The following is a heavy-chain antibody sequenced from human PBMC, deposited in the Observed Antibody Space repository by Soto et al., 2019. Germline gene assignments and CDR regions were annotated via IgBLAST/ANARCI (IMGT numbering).Heavy chain of an antibody. CDR1: GFTFSSYG. V-gene: IGHV3-33*01. CDR3: ARRASDIVVVPAAGNWYFDL. CDR2: IWYDGSNK. D-gene: IGHD2-2*01. Sequence: QVQLVESGGGVVQPGRSLRLSCAASGFTFSSYGMHWVRQAPGKGLEGVAVIWYDGSNKYYADSVKGRFTISRDNSKNTLYLQMNSLRAEDTAVYYCARRASDIVVVPAAGNWYFDLWGRGTLVTVSS. J-gene: IGHJ2*01.